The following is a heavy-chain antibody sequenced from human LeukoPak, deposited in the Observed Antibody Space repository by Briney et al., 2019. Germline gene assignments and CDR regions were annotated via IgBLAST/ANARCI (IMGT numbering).Heavy chain of an antibody. J-gene: IGHJ4*02. CDR3: ARTNGGLEYYFDY. D-gene: IGHD4-23*01. Sequence: SETLSLTCTVSGSSIRSYYWSWIRQPPGKGLEWIGYIYYSGSTNYNPSLKSRVTISVDTSKNQFSLKLSSVTAADTAVYYCARTNGGLEYYFDYWGQGTLVTVSS. CDR1: GSSIRSYY. CDR2: IYYSGST. V-gene: IGHV4-59*01.